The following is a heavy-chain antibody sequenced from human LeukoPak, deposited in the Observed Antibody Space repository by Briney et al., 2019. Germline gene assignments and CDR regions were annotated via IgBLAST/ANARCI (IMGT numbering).Heavy chain of an antibody. D-gene: IGHD4-23*01. CDR2: INPSGGST. V-gene: IGHV1-46*01. CDR3: ARVGVPVVTLYYFDY. CDR1: GYTFTSYY. Sequence: ASVKVSCKASGYTFTSYYMHWVRQAPGQGLEWMGIINPSGGSTSYAQKFQGRVTMTRDMSTSTVYMELSSLRSEDTAVYYCARVGVPVVTLYYFDYWGQGTLVTVSS. J-gene: IGHJ4*02.